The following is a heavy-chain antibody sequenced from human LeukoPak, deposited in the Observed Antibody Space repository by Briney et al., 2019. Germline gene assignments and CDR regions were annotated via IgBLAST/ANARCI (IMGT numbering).Heavy chain of an antibody. D-gene: IGHD6-19*01. V-gene: IGHV3-23*01. CDR1: GFTFSSYF. CDR2: LSGSGGNT. Sequence: PGGSLRLSCAASGFTFSSYFMNWVRQPPGKGLEWVSALSGSGGNTYYADSVKGRFTISRDNSKNTLYLQMNSLRDEDTAVYYCAKGPLIEVAGTTWDYWGQGTLVTVSS. CDR3: AKGPLIEVAGTTWDY. J-gene: IGHJ4*02.